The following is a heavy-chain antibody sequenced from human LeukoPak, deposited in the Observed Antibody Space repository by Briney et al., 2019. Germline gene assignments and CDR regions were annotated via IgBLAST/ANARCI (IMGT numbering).Heavy chain of an antibody. J-gene: IGHJ5*02. V-gene: IGHV3-64D*09. CDR2: ISSNGEGT. D-gene: IGHD4/OR15-4a*01. CDR1: GYTLSSFA. CDR3: VRRALNYGANWFDP. Sequence: GGSLRLSCSASGYTLSSFAMHWVRQAPGKGLDYISSISSNGEGTYYADSVKGRCTISRDNSKNTLYLQMSGLRTEDTGVYWCVRRALNYGANWFDPWGQGTLVTVSS.